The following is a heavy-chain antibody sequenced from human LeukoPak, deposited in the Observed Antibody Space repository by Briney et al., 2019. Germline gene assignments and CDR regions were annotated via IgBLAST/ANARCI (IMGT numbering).Heavy chain of an antibody. V-gene: IGHV7-4-1*02. CDR3: ARKCSSTSCLDY. D-gene: IGHD2-2*01. J-gene: IGHJ4*02. Sequence: ASVTVSCKASGYTFTSYSMNWVRQAPGQGLEWMGWINTNTGNPAYAQGFTGRFVFSLDTFVSTAYLQITSLKAEDTAVYYCARKCSSTSCLDYWGQGTLVTVSS. CDR2: INTNTGNP. CDR1: GYTFTSYS.